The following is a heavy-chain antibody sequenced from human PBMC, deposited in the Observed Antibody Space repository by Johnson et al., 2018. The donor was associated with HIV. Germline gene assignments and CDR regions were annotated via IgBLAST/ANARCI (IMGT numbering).Heavy chain of an antibody. Sequence: QVQLVESGGGVVQPGRSLRLSCVASGFTFFSYGMHWVRQAPGKGLEWVAVISYDGSGGSKYYAASVTGRFTISRDNSKNTLYLQMNSLRAEDTAVYYCARDRAHYYDSSGYYESGAFDIWGQGTMVTVSS. CDR1: GFTFFSYG. V-gene: IGHV3-30*03. CDR2: ISYDGSGGSK. CDR3: ARDRAHYYDSSGYYESGAFDI. D-gene: IGHD3-22*01. J-gene: IGHJ3*02.